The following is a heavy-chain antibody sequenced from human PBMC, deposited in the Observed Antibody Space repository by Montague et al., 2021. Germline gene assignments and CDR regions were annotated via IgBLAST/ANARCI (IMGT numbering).Heavy chain of an antibody. V-gene: IGHV3-74*01. Sequence: SLSLSCAASGFTFSSYWMHWVRQAPGKGLVWVSRISTDESSTTYADSVKGRFTTSRDNAKNMLYLQMNSLRAEDTAVYYCTFYKFRETPRGFDYWGQGTLVTVSA. D-gene: IGHD3-10*01. J-gene: IGHJ4*02. CDR3: TFYKFRETPRGFDY. CDR1: GFTFSSYW. CDR2: ISTDESST.